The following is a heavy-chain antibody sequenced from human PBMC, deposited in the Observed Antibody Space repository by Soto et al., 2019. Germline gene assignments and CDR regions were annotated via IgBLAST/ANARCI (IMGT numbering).Heavy chain of an antibody. J-gene: IGHJ6*02. V-gene: IGHV5-10-1*01. CDR1: GYSFTSYW. CDR3: ARTYSSSWSTTVPDYGMDV. D-gene: IGHD6-13*01. CDR2: IDPSDSYT. Sequence: GESLKISCKGSGYSFTSYWISWVRQMPGKGLEWMGRIDPSDSYTNYSPSFQGHVTISADKSISTAYLQWSSLKASDTAMYYCARTYSSSWSTTVPDYGMDVWGQGTTVTVSS.